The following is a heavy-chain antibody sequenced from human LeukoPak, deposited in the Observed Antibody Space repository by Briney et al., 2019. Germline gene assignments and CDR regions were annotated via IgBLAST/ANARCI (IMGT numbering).Heavy chain of an antibody. J-gene: IGHJ4*02. D-gene: IGHD3-9*01. CDR2: ISSSSSYI. Sequence: PGGSLRLSCAASGFTFSSYSMNWVRQAPGKGLEWVSSISSSSSYIYYADSVKGRFTISRDNAKNSLYLQMNSLRAEDTAVYYCARDDILTGPSDYWGQGTLVTVSS. CDR3: ARDDILTGPSDY. V-gene: IGHV3-21*01. CDR1: GFTFSSYS.